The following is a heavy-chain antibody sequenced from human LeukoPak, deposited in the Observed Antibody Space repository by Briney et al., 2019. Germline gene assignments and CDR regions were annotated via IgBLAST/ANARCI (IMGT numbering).Heavy chain of an antibody. D-gene: IGHD6-19*01. CDR2: FYSSGST. J-gene: IGHJ4*02. CDR3: VRDGRFDSACFDS. CDR1: GDPLNDNLYY. Sequence: SETLSLTCNVSGDPLNDNLYYWGWIRQSPGKGLERIGAFYSSGSTSSHSSLKSRVTISVDTSRTQLSLKLDSVTDTDTAVYYCVRDGRFDSACFDSWGPGILVTVSS. V-gene: IGHV4-39*07.